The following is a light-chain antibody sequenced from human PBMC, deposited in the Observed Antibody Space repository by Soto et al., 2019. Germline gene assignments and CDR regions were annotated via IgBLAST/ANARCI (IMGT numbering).Light chain of an antibody. CDR3: PHIGV. V-gene: IGKV1-12*01. Sequence: DIQMTQSPSSVSAAVGDRVTITCRASQGLSSWLALYQQKPGKARELLIFATSTMQSGVPSRFSGSGSGTDFTLTISSLQPEDFATYYCPHIGVFGPGTQVDI. CDR1: QGLSSW. J-gene: IGKJ3*01. CDR2: ATS.